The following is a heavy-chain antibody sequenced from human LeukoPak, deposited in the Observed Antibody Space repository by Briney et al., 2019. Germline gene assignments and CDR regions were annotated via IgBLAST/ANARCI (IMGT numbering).Heavy chain of an antibody. CDR3: ASLYYDYVWGSYRYEDAFDN. CDR2: IIPIVGTA. CDR1: GGTFSSYA. V-gene: IGHV1-69*05. J-gene: IGHJ3*02. D-gene: IGHD3-16*02. Sequence: ASVKVSCKASGGTFSSYAISWVRQAPGQGLEWMGGIIPIVGTANYAQKFQGRVTITRDEATSTTYMEMNSLRAEDRAVYYCASLYYDYVWGSYRYEDAFDNWGQGTMVTVSS.